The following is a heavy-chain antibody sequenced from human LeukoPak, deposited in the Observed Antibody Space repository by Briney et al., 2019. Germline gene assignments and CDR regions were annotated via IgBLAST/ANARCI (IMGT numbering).Heavy chain of an antibody. V-gene: IGHV3-23*01. J-gene: IGHJ5*02. CDR2: IIGYGKT. CDR3: TKAVEEYNLGRCSET. D-gene: IGHD6-6*01. Sequence: PGGSLRLSCAASGIILSESAMRWVRQAPGKGPEWVSGIIGYGKTFYTDSVTARFTISSDSCVTTLYLQMNSLRAEHTAMYFCTKAVEEYNLGRCSETWGPGTLVTVSS. CDR1: GIILSESA.